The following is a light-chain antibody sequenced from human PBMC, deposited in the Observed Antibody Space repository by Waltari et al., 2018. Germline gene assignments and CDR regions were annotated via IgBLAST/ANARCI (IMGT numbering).Light chain of an antibody. Sequence: QSVLTQPPSVSGAPGQRVTISCTGGSSNIGTGYDVHWYQHHPGTAPKLLIYSHNNRPYGVPELFAGSKSGTSASLAITGLQAEDEADYYCQSYDSSLAGYVFGTGTKVTVL. V-gene: IGLV1-40*01. J-gene: IGLJ1*01. CDR2: SHN. CDR1: SSNIGTGYD. CDR3: QSYDSSLAGYV.